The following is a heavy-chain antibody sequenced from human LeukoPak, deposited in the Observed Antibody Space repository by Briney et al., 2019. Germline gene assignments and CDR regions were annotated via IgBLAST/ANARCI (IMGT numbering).Heavy chain of an antibody. Sequence: GGSLRLSCAASGFTFSSYSMNWVRQAPGKGLEWVSSISSSSSYIYYADSVKGRFTISRDNAKNSLYLQMNSLRAEDTAVYYCARDLGSIAARPFDYWGQGTLVTVSS. J-gene: IGHJ4*02. CDR2: ISSSSSYI. V-gene: IGHV3-21*01. D-gene: IGHD6-6*01. CDR3: ARDLGSIAARPFDY. CDR1: GFTFSSYS.